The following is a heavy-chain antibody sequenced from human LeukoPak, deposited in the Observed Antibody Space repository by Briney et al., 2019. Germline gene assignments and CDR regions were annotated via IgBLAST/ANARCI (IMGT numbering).Heavy chain of an antibody. J-gene: IGHJ3*02. CDR1: GYTFTDYY. Sequence: ASVKVSCKVSGYTFTDYYMHWVQQAPGEGLEWMGLVDPEDGETIYAEKFQGRVTITADTSTDTAYMELSSLRSEDTAVYHCATRSTPEGDQDAFDIWGQGTMVTVSS. D-gene: IGHD2-21*02. CDR3: ATRSTPEGDQDAFDI. V-gene: IGHV1-69-2*01. CDR2: VDPEDGET.